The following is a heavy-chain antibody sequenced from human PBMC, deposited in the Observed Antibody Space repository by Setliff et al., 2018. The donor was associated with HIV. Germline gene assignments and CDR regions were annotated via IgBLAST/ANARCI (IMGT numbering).Heavy chain of an antibody. CDR1: GGSINTYY. Sequence: SETLSLTCTVSGGSINTYYWSWIRQPAGKGLEWIGRFYTSGSTNYNPSLKSRVTMSVDTSKNQFSLKLSSVTAADTAVYYCAREPRVRGTLDFWGQGTLVTVSS. CDR3: AREPRVRGTLDF. D-gene: IGHD2-15*01. CDR2: FYTSGST. J-gene: IGHJ4*02. V-gene: IGHV4-4*07.